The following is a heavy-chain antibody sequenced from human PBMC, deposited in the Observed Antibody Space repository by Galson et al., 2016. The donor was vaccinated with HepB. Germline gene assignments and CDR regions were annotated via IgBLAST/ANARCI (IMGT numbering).Heavy chain of an antibody. Sequence: SLRLSCAASGFTFSSYNLNWVRQAPGKGLEWVSFISTSSSYIHYADSVKGRFTISRDNAKNSLFLQMNSLRAEDTAVYYCARVSRSSSRWYAPFDYWGQGTMVTVSA. CDR1: GFTFSSYN. J-gene: IGHJ3*01. CDR3: ARVSRSSSRWYAPFDY. D-gene: IGHD6-13*01. CDR2: ISTSSSYI. V-gene: IGHV3-21*01.